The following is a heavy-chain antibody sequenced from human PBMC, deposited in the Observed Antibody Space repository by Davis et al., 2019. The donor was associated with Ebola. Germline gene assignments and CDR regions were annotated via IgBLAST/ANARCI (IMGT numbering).Heavy chain of an antibody. CDR3: AREAVWRFDP. D-gene: IGHD3-16*01. CDR1: GFSFSSHW. V-gene: IGHV3-7*03. CDR2: IRQDGSEK. J-gene: IGHJ5*02. Sequence: GEFLKISCAASGFSFSSHWMSWVRQAPGKGLEWVANIRQDGSEKHYVDSVKGRFTISRDNAKNSLYLQMNSLRAEDTAVYYCAREAVWRFDPWGQGTLVTVSS.